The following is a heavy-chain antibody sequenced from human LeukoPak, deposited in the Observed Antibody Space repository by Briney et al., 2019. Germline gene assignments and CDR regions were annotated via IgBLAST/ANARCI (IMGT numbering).Heavy chain of an antibody. Sequence: TGGSLRLSCAASGFTFTDYWMTWVRQAPGKGLEWVSGINWNGDSTGYADSVKGRFTISRDNAKNSLYLQMNSLRAEDTALYHCARSGSYGLQYFDYWGQGTLVTVSS. D-gene: IGHD1-26*01. CDR2: INWNGDST. CDR3: ARSGSYGLQYFDY. V-gene: IGHV3-20*01. J-gene: IGHJ4*02. CDR1: GFTFTDYW.